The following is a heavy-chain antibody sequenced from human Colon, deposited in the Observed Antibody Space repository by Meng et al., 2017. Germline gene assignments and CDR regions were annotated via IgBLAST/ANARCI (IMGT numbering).Heavy chain of an antibody. J-gene: IGHJ4*02. D-gene: IGHD6-19*01. V-gene: IGHV3-23*04. Sequence: GELVESGGGLVQPGGSLRLSCAASGFTFSSYAMTWVRQAPGKGLEWVSTISDGGANTYYADSVRGRFTISRDNSKDTLYLQMNNLRVEDAAVYYCAKRRDSSGVLVDYWGQGTLVTVSS. CDR3: AKRRDSSGVLVDY. CDR2: ISDGGANT. CDR1: GFTFSSYA.